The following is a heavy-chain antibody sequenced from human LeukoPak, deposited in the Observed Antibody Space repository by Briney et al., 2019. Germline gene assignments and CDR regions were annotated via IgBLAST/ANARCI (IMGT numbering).Heavy chain of an antibody. J-gene: IGHJ6*03. CDR3: ATGGGWEPSSGVVTHIDV. CDR1: GFMFSGYR. CDR2: IYNDGNGI. D-gene: IGHD3-3*01. V-gene: IGHV3-74*01. Sequence: GVSLTLSCAASGFMFSGYRMHWVREGREEGLVVLSRIYNDGNGIIYADSVKGRFTTSRDNAKNTLYLQMSSLRVEDTAVYYCATGGGWEPSSGVVTHIDVWGKGTTVTVSS.